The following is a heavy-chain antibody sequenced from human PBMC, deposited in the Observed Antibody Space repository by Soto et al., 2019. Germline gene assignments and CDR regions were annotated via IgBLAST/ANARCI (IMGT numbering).Heavy chain of an antibody. CDR1: GGSISNSDYF. V-gene: IGHV4-31*03. CDR2: IFYTGST. Sequence: TSETLSLTCSVSGGSISNSDYFWGWIRQPPGKGPECIGYIFYTGSTYYNPTLKSRVTMSVDTSKRQFSLNLSSLTAADTAVYYCARVYSVNFLGYFDYGGKGAPATVPS. D-gene: IGHD6-13*01. CDR3: ARVYSVNFLGYFDY. J-gene: IGHJ4*02.